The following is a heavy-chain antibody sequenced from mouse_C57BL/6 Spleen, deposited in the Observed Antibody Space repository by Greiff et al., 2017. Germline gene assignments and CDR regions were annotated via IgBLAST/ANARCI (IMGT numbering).Heavy chain of an antibody. CDR3: ARGYYCGSSYGWYFDV. V-gene: IGHV1-9*01. J-gene: IGHJ1*03. CDR2: FLPGSGST. CDR1: GYTFTGYR. Sequence: VQLVESGAELMKPGASVKLSCKATGYTFTGYRIEWVKQRPGHGLEWIGEFLPGSGSTNYNEKFKGKATFTADTSSNTAYMQLSSLTTEGSAIYYCARGYYCGSSYGWYFDVWGTGTTVTVAS. D-gene: IGHD1-1*01.